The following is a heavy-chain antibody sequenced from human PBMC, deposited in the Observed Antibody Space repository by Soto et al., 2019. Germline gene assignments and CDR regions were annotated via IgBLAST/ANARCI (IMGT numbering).Heavy chain of an antibody. CDR2: IKQDGSEK. CDR1: EFTFSSYW. CDR3: ARGGTYFDY. V-gene: IGHV3-7*04. J-gene: IGHJ4*02. Sequence: EVQLVESGGGFVQPGGSLRLSCAASEFTFSSYWMNWVRQAPGKGLEWVANIKQDGSEKYYVDSVKGRFTISRDNAKNSLYLQMNSLRAEDTAVYYCARGGTYFDYWGQGALVTVSS.